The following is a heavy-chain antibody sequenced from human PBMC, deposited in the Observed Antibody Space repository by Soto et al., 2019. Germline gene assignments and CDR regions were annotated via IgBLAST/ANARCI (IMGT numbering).Heavy chain of an antibody. D-gene: IGHD3-3*01. CDR3: ARGPTIFGVDQTHFDY. CDR2: IIPIFGTA. Sequence: SVKVSCKASGGTFSSYAISWVRQAPGQGLEWMGGIIPIFGTANYAQKFQGRVTITADESTSTAYMELSSLRSEDTAVYYCARGPTIFGVDQTHFDYWGQGTLVTVSS. J-gene: IGHJ4*02. CDR1: GGTFSSYA. V-gene: IGHV1-69*13.